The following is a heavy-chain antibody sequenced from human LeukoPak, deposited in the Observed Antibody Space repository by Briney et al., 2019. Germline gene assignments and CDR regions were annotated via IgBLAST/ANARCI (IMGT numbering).Heavy chain of an antibody. CDR3: AREAVLYDTKRGFDY. D-gene: IGHD3-22*01. CDR2: IIPILGIA. Sequence: GASVKVSCKASGGTFSSYAISWVRQAPGQGLEWMGRIIPILGIANYAQKFQGRVTITADKSTSTAYMELSSLRSEDTAVYYCAREAVLYDTKRGFDYWGQGTLVTVSS. J-gene: IGHJ4*02. V-gene: IGHV1-69*04. CDR1: GGTFSSYA.